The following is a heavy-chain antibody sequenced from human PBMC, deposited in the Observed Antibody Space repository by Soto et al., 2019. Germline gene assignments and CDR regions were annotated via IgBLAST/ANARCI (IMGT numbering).Heavy chain of an antibody. V-gene: IGHV1-3*01. Sequence: VQLVQSGAEVKKPGASVKVSCKTSGYTYNTYTLHWVRQAPGQRLEWMGWINAGNGNTKHSQRFEGRVTLTRDTSASTGYMELSSLSSEDTAVYYCASAIMDQEYYFDFWGQGTLVTVSS. CDR2: INAGNGNT. D-gene: IGHD3-16*01. CDR1: GYTYNTYT. J-gene: IGHJ4*02. CDR3: ASAIMDQEYYFDF.